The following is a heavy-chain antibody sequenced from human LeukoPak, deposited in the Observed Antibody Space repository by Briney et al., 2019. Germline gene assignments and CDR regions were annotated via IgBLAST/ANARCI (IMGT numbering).Heavy chain of an antibody. D-gene: IGHD3-10*01. CDR3: ARDYGSAPGWFDP. J-gene: IGHJ5*02. CDR2: ISSSGGDI. Sequence: GGSLRLSCAASGFTFSSYSINWVRQAPGKGLEWVSSISSSGGDIYYADSVKGRFTISRDNAKNSLYLQMNSLRAEDTAVYYCARDYGSAPGWFDPWGQGTLVTVSS. V-gene: IGHV3-21*01. CDR1: GFTFSSYS.